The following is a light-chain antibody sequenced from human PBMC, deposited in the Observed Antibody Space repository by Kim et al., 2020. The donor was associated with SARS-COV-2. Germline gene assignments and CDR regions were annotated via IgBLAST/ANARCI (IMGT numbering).Light chain of an antibody. V-gene: IGLV3-19*01. CDR3: NSRDSNDNVV. Sequence: VALGQTVRITCQEDSLRSYYATWDQQKPGQAPILVIYGKNNRPSGIPDRFSGSSSGNTASLTITGTQAGDEADYYCNSRDSNDNVVFGGGTKLTVL. J-gene: IGLJ2*01. CDR1: SLRSYY. CDR2: GKN.